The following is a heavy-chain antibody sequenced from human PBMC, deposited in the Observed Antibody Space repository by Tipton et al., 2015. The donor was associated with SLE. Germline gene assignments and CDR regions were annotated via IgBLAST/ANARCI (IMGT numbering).Heavy chain of an antibody. CDR3: ARERIEEYGGKENWIDP. CDR1: GGSFSGYY. CDR2: INRSGST. D-gene: IGHD4/OR15-4a*01. J-gene: IGHJ5*02. Sequence: TLSLTCAVYGGSFSGYYWSWLRQSPGKGLEWIGEINRSGSTNYNPSLKSQVTISVDRSNNQFSLNLSSVTAADTAVYYCARERIEEYGGKENWIDPWGQGTLVTVSS. V-gene: IGHV4-34*01.